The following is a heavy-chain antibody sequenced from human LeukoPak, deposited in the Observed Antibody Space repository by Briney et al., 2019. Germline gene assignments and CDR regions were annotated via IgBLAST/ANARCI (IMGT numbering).Heavy chain of an antibody. D-gene: IGHD6-13*01. CDR3: ARDIPNSSSWYGLYYFDY. Sequence: PSETLSHTCTVSGGSISSSSYYWGWIRQPPGKGLEWIGSIYYSGSTYYNPSLKSRVTISVDTSKNQFSLKLSSVTAADTAVYYCARDIPNSSSWYGLYYFDYWGQGTLVTVSS. V-gene: IGHV4-39*07. J-gene: IGHJ4*02. CDR2: IYYSGST. CDR1: GGSISSSSYY.